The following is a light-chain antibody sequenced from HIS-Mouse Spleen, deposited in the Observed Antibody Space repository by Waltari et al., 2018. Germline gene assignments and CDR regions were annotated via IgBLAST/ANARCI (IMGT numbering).Light chain of an antibody. Sequence: DIVMTQSPDSLAVSLGERATINCKSSQSVLYSSNNKNYVAWYQQKPGQPPKLLIYWASTRESGVPYLFSGSGSVTDFTLTISSLQAEDVAVYYCQQYYSTPYTFGQGTKLEIK. CDR2: WAS. CDR3: QQYYSTPYT. CDR1: QSVLYSSNNKNY. V-gene: IGKV4-1*01. J-gene: IGKJ2*01.